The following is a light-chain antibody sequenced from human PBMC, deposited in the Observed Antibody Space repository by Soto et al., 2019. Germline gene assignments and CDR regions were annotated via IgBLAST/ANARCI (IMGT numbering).Light chain of an antibody. CDR3: QQYGSSPIT. V-gene: IGKV3-20*01. Sequence: EIVLTQSPGTLSLSPGERATLSCRASQSVSNSFLAWYQQKPGRAPRLLIYGASSRATGIPDRFSGSGSGTDFTLTISRLEPEDFAVYSCQQYGSSPITFGQGTRLEIK. CDR1: QSVSNSF. J-gene: IGKJ5*01. CDR2: GAS.